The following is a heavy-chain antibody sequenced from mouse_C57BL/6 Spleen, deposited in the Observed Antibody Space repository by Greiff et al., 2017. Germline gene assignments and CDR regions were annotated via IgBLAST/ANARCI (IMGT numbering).Heavy chain of an antibody. CDR2: ISSGSSTI. D-gene: IGHD1-1*01. CDR3: ASDYYGSSYY. V-gene: IGHV5-17*01. J-gene: IGHJ2*01. Sequence: EVHLVESGGGLVKPGGSLKLSCAASGFTFSDYGMHWVRQAPEKGLEWVAYISSGSSTIYYADTVKGRFTIYRDNAKKTLFLQMTGRMAEDTAIYYCASDYYGSSYYWGQGTTLTVSS. CDR1: GFTFSDYG.